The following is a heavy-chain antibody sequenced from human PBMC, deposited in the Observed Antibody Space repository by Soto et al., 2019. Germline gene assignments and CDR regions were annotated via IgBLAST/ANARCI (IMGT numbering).Heavy chain of an antibody. CDR1: GYTFTKYG. CDR3: ARGRGVVIPAGTPDAFYV. V-gene: IGHV1-18*01. J-gene: IGHJ3*01. D-gene: IGHD6-13*01. CDR2: ISAFNDYT. Sequence: QAQLVQSGGEVKRPGASVKVSCKASGYTFTKYGFNWVRQAPGQGLELMGRISAFNDYTNLAQKFQGRITLTTDASTNTAYMELQILRSDDTAMYYCARGRGVVIPAGTPDAFYVWGQGTMVTVSS.